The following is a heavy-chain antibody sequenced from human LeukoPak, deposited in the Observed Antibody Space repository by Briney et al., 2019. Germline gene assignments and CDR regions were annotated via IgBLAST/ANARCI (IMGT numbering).Heavy chain of an antibody. CDR3: GRERELPFDY. D-gene: IGHD1-26*01. CDR2: IKSDGNST. V-gene: IGHV3-74*01. Sequence: GGSLRLSCVASGFTFRSYWMHWVRQGPGKGLVWVSRIKSDGNSTNYAVSVKGRFTISRDNATNTLYLQMNSLRAADTAVYYCGRERELPFDYWGQGTLVTVSS. J-gene: IGHJ4*02. CDR1: GFTFRSYW.